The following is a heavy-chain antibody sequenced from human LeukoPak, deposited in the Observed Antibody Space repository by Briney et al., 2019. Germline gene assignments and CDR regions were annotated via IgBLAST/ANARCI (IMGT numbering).Heavy chain of an antibody. Sequence: PGGSLRLSCAASGFTFSSYEMNWVRQAPGKGLEWVSYISSSGSTIYYADSVKGRFTISRDNAKNSLYLQMNSLRSEDTAVYYCTRARYCTSGNCYLDYWGQGTLVTVSS. CDR3: TRARYCTSGNCYLDY. V-gene: IGHV3-48*03. J-gene: IGHJ4*02. CDR1: GFTFSSYE. D-gene: IGHD2-8*01. CDR2: ISSSGSTI.